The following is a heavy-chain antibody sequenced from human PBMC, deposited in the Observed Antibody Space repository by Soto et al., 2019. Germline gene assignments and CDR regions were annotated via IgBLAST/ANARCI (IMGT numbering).Heavy chain of an antibody. CDR3: ARLRMGSYYYGSSGYYTYGMDV. V-gene: IGHV4-39*01. D-gene: IGHD3-22*01. CDR2: ISYSGST. Sequence: SETLSLTCTVSGGSISSSSYYWGWIRQPPGKGLEWIGTISYSGSTYYNPSLKSRVTISVDTSKNQFSLKLSSVTAADTAVYYCARLRMGSYYYGSSGYYTYGMDVWGQGTTVTVSS. J-gene: IGHJ6*02. CDR1: GGSISSSSYY.